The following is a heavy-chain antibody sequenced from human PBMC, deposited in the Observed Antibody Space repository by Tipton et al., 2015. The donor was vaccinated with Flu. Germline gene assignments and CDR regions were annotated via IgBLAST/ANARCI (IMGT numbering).Heavy chain of an antibody. Sequence: PLRLSCVASGFTFSNYWVHWVRQAPGEGLVWVSRIDIDGSNIRYADSVKGRSTISRDNAKNTVYLQMNSLRAEDTAVYYCARVEGSSGWSPGHFDLWGRGTLVTVSS. CDR2: IDIDGSNI. D-gene: IGHD6-19*01. CDR3: ARVEGSSGWSPGHFDL. V-gene: IGHV3-74*01. CDR1: GFTFSNYW. J-gene: IGHJ2*01.